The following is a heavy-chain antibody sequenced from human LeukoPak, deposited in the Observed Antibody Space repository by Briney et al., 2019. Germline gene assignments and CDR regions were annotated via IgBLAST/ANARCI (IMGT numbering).Heavy chain of an antibody. CDR1: GGTFSSYA. V-gene: IGHV1-69*13. D-gene: IGHD3-22*01. J-gene: IGHJ6*03. CDR3: ASHDRGIYYMDV. Sequence: GASVKVSCKASGGTFSSYAISWVRQAPGQGLEWMGGIIPIFGTANYAQKFQGRVTITADESTSTAYMELRSLRSDDTAVYYCASHDRGIYYMDVWGKGTTVTVSS. CDR2: IIPIFGTA.